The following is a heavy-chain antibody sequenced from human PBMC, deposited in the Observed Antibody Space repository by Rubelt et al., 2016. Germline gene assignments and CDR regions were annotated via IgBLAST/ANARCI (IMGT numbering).Heavy chain of an antibody. D-gene: IGHD2-2*01. CDR1: GGTSRTYS. CDR3: ASRYCSTTSCYHFDY. Sequence: QVQLVQSGAEVKKPGSSVKVSCKASGGTSRTYSISWVRQAPGPGLEWMGRIIPILGLAHYAQKFQGRVTITADKSTSTAYMELSSLTSEDTAVYYCASRYCSTTSCYHFDYWGQGTLVTVSS. CDR2: IIPILGLA. J-gene: IGHJ4*02. V-gene: IGHV1-69*04.